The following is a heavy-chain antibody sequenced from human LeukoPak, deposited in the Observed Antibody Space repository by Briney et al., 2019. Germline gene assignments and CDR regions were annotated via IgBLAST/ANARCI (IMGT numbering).Heavy chain of an antibody. CDR1: GFTFSNYA. J-gene: IGHJ6*02. D-gene: IGHD3-3*01. CDR2: ISGSGGTT. Sequence: GGSLRLSCAASGFTFSNYAMSWVRQAPGKGLEWVSSISGSGGTTLYADSVKGRFTISRDNSKNTLFLQMNSLRGEDTAVYYCAKDGSRFSEWTGFMDVWGQGTTVTVSS. V-gene: IGHV3-23*01. CDR3: AKDGSRFSEWTGFMDV.